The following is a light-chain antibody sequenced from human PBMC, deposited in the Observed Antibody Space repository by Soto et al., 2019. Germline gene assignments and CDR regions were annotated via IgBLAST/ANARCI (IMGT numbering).Light chain of an antibody. CDR1: SSNIGAGYD. CDR3: AAWDDRLSGLV. Sequence: QSLLTQPPSVSGAPGQRVTISCTGSSSNIGAGYDVHWYQQVPGRAPKLLIFGSANRPSGVPARFSGSKSGTSASLAITGLQAEDEGDYYCAAWDDRLSGLVFGRGTKLTVL. J-gene: IGLJ2*01. CDR2: GSA. V-gene: IGLV1-40*01.